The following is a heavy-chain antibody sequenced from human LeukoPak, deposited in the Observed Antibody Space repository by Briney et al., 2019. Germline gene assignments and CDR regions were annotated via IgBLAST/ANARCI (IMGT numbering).Heavy chain of an antibody. Sequence: PSETLSLTCAVYGGSFSGYYWSWIRQPPGKGLEWIGEINHSGSTNYNPSLKSRVTISVDTSKNQFSLKLSSVTAADTAVYYCARGRSSGWGYYYGMDVWGQGTTVTVS. J-gene: IGHJ6*02. CDR2: INHSGST. D-gene: IGHD6-19*01. CDR1: GGSFSGYY. V-gene: IGHV4-34*01. CDR3: ARGRSSGWGYYYGMDV.